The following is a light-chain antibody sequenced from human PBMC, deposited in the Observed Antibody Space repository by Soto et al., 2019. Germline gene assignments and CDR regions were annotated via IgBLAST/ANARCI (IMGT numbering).Light chain of an antibody. Sequence: DIQMTQSPSSLSASVGDRVTITCRASQVIGNDLGWFQQKPGQAPKRLIYSESLLQTGVPSRFSGSGSGTEFNLTISSLQPDDFATYYCLQHKTYPSTFGQGTKVEIK. CDR2: SES. CDR1: QVIGND. V-gene: IGKV1-17*01. CDR3: LQHKTYPST. J-gene: IGKJ1*01.